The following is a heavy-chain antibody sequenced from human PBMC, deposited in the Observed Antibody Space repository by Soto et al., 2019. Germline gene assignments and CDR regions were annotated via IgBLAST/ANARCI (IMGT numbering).Heavy chain of an antibody. V-gene: IGHV1-69*01. CDR2: IIPISVTT. Sequence: QVHLVQSGAEVKKPGSSVKVSSKTSGGSFSKYSISWLRQAPGQGLEWMGGIIPISVTTHYAQRFQGRVTITADDLTTTSYMEVSSLKFEDTAVYYCAASRWIQLWTADFWGQGTRVTVSS. D-gene: IGHD5-18*01. CDR1: GGSFSKYS. J-gene: IGHJ4*02. CDR3: AASRWIQLWTADF.